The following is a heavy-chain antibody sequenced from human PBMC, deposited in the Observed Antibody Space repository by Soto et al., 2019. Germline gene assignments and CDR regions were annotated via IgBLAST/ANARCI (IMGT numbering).Heavy chain of an antibody. CDR2: ITDSSDTV. CDR1: GFSFSNYN. CDR3: ARDFGHGYYLDY. D-gene: IGHD3-3*01. J-gene: IGHJ4*02. Sequence: GGSLRLSCVASGFSFSNYNMNWVRQAPGKWLEWVSYITDSSDTVHYADSVRGRFTISRDNAESSLYLQMNSLRDEDTAVYFCARDFGHGYYLDYWGRGXLVTVYS. V-gene: IGHV3-48*02.